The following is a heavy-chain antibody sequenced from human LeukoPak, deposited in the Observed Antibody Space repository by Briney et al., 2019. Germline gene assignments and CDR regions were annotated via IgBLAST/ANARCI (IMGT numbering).Heavy chain of an antibody. D-gene: IGHD4-23*01. Sequence: SETLSLTCTVSGGSISSGDYYWSWIRQPPGKGLEWIGYIYYSGSTNYNPSLKSRVTISVDTSKNQFSLKLSSVTAAGTAVYYCARGIGYGGNSWGQGTLVTVSS. CDR3: ARGIGYGGNS. CDR1: GGSISSGDYY. CDR2: IYYSGST. J-gene: IGHJ5*02. V-gene: IGHV4-61*08.